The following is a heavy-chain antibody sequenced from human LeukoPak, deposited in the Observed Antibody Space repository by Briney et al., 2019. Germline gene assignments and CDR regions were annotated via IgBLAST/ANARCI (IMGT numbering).Heavy chain of an antibody. CDR3: ARDAYSSSWYGGWFDP. Sequence: PSQTLSLTCTVSGGSISSGGYYWSWIRQPPGKGLEWIGYIYHSGSTYYNPSLKSRVSISVDMSKNQFSLKLSSVTAADTAVYYCARDAYSSSWYGGWFDPWGQGTLVTVSS. J-gene: IGHJ5*02. D-gene: IGHD6-13*01. CDR1: GGSISSGGYY. V-gene: IGHV4-30-2*01. CDR2: IYHSGST.